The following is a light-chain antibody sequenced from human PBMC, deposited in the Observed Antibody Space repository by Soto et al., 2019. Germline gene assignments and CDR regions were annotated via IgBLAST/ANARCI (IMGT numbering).Light chain of an antibody. CDR2: GAS. V-gene: IGKV3-20*01. CDR1: QSVSSNY. Sequence: EIVLTQSPGTLSLSPGERATLSCRASQSVSSNYLAWYQQKPGQAPRLLIYGASSRATGIPDMFSGSGCGKDFTPTISRLEPEYFAVYHWQQYSCSPLTFGGGTKVEIK. J-gene: IGKJ4*01. CDR3: QQYSCSPLT.